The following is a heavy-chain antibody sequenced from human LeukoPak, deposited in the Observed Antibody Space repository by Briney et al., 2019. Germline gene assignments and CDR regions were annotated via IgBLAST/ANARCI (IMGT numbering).Heavy chain of an antibody. V-gene: IGHV4-38-2*02. Sequence: SETLSLTCTVSGYSISSGDYWGWIRQPSGKGLEWIGSIYHSGSTYYNPSLESRISISVDTSKNQFSLKLNSVTAADTAVYYCARDGGGRIAVAGLWYDWGQGTLVTVSS. J-gene: IGHJ4*02. CDR2: IYHSGST. CDR1: GYSISSGDY. D-gene: IGHD6-19*01. CDR3: ARDGGGRIAVAGLWYD.